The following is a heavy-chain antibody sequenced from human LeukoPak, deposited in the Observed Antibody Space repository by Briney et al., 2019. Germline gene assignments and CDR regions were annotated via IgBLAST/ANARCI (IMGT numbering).Heavy chain of an antibody. D-gene: IGHD3-16*01. CDR3: ARETSQKGAHYMDV. Sequence: SQTLSLTCTVSGGSVSSGSYYWSWIRQPAGKGLEWIGRIYTSGSTNYNPSLKSRVTISVDTSKNQFSLKLSSVTAADTAVYYCARETSQKGAHYMDVWGKGTTVTISS. V-gene: IGHV4-61*02. J-gene: IGHJ6*03. CDR1: GGSVSSGSYY. CDR2: IYTSGST.